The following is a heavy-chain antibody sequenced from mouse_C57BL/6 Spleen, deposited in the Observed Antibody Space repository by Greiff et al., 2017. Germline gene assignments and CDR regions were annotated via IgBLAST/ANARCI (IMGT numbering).Heavy chain of an antibody. CDR1: GYTFTSYW. CDR3: ARGETAQNYFDY. V-gene: IGHV1-64*01. D-gene: IGHD3-2*02. J-gene: IGHJ2*01. CDR2: IHPKSGST. Sequence: QVQLQQPGAELVKPGASVKLSCKASGYTFTSYWMHWVKQRPGQGLEWIGMIHPKSGSTNYNEKFKSKATLTVDKSSSTAYMQLSSLTSEDSAVYYCARGETAQNYFDYWGQGTTRTVSS.